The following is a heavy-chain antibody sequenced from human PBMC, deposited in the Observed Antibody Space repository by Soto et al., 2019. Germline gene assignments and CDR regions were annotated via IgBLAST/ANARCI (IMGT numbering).Heavy chain of an antibody. CDR3: AKATMTLVVIRLDS. CDR2: ISGRGGST. CDR1: GFTFSNYA. V-gene: IGHV3-23*01. J-gene: IGHJ4*02. Sequence: GGSLRLSCAASGFTFSNYAMNWVRQAPGKGLEWVSTISGRGGSTYYADSVKGRFTISIDNSKNILYLQMNSLRAEDTAVYYCAKATMTLVVIRLDSWGQGTLVTVSS. D-gene: IGHD3-22*01.